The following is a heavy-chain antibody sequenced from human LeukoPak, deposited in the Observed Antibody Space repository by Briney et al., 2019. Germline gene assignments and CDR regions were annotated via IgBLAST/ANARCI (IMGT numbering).Heavy chain of an antibody. D-gene: IGHD4-17*01. CDR1: GFTFSSYW. J-gene: IGHJ6*02. V-gene: IGHV3-30*02. CDR3: AKAPASTVPYYGAMDV. Sequence: GGSLRLSCAASGFTFSSYWMNWVRQAPPKGLEWVAFIRFDGSNKYYADSVKGRLTISRDNSKNTLYLQMNSLRPEDTAVYYCAKAPASTVPYYGAMDVWGQGTTVTVSS. CDR2: IRFDGSNK.